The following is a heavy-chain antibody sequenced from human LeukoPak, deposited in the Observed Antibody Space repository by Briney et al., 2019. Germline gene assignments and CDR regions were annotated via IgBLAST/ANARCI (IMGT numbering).Heavy chain of an antibody. CDR1: GFTVGNNY. D-gene: IGHD5-24*01. J-gene: IGHJ4*02. CDR2: IYSGGST. CDR3: AKDAGQGWLQFDQFSRGYYFDY. Sequence: GGSLRLSCAASGFTVGNNYISWVRQAPGKGLEWVSVIYSGGSTNYADSVKGRFTISRDRSKNTLYLQMNSLRAEDTAVYYCAKDAGQGWLQFDQFSRGYYFDYWGQGTLVTVSS. V-gene: IGHV3-53*01.